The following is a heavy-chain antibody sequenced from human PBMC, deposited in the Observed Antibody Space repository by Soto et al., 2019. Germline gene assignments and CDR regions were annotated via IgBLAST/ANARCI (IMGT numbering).Heavy chain of an antibody. D-gene: IGHD6-19*01. CDR1: GYTFTSYD. CDR3: ARGLYSSGWSYYYYMDA. V-gene: IGHV1-8*01. CDR2: MNPNSGNT. J-gene: IGHJ6*03. Sequence: ASVKVSCKASGYTFTSYDINWVRQATGQGLEWMGWMNPNSGNTGYAQKFQGRVTMTRNTSISTAYMELSSLRSEDTAVYYCARGLYSSGWSYYYYMDAWGKGTTVTVSS.